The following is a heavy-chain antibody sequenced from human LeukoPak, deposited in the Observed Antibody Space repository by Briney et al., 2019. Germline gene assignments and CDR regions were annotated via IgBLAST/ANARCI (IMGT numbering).Heavy chain of an antibody. D-gene: IGHD3-10*01. Sequence: QPGGSLRLSCAASGFTFDDYTMHWVRQAPGKGLEWVSLINWDGGRRYYAVSVKCRFTNSRDNSKNALYLQMNSLRTEDTGLYYCAKGKNTGSYLSHVDYWGQGTLVTVSS. J-gene: IGHJ4*02. V-gene: IGHV3-43*01. CDR2: INWDGGRR. CDR3: AKGKNTGSYLSHVDY. CDR1: GFTFDDYT.